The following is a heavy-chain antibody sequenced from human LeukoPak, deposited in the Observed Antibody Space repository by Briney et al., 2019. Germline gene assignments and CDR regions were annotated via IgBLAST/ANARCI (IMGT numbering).Heavy chain of an antibody. J-gene: IGHJ4*02. CDR1: GGSISSGGFY. Sequence: PSETLSLTCTVSGGSISSGGFYWTWIRQHPGKGLEWIGYIYYSGYTYYNPSLKSRLTISVDRSKNQFSLKLTSVTAADTAVYYCARVRMVRGVIGGDFDYWGQGTLVTVSS. V-gene: IGHV4-31*03. CDR2: IYYSGYT. D-gene: IGHD3-10*01. CDR3: ARVRMVRGVIGGDFDY.